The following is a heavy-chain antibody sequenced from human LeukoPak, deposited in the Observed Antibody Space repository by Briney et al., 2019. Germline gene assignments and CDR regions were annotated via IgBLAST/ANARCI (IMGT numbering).Heavy chain of an antibody. CDR1: GFTVSSNY. D-gene: IGHD4-17*01. V-gene: IGHV3-66*01. CDR2: IYSGGST. Sequence: GGSLRLSCAASGFTVSSNYMSWVRQAPGKGLEWVSVIYSGGSTYYSDSVKGRFTISRDYSKNTLYLQMNSLRAEDTAVYYCARSTSVTPYSWGQGTLVTVSS. CDR3: ARSTSVTPYS. J-gene: IGHJ4*02.